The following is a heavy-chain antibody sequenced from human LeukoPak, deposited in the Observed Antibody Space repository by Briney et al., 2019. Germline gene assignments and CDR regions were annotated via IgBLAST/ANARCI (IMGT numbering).Heavy chain of an antibody. CDR3: ARDRPPYYYDSSGYYP. CDR2: IIPILGIA. CDR1: GGTFSSYT. Sequence: SVKVSCKASGGTFSSYTISWVRQAPGQGLEWMGRIIPILGIANYAQKFQGRVTITVDKSTSTAYMELSSLRSEDTAVYYCARDRPPYYYDSSGYYPWGQGTLVTVSS. V-gene: IGHV1-69*02. J-gene: IGHJ5*02. D-gene: IGHD3-22*01.